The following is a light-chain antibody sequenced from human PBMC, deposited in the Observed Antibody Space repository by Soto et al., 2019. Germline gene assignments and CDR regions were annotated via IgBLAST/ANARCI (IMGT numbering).Light chain of an antibody. CDR1: SSDVGGYSY. CDR2: EVN. Sequence: QSALTQPPSASGSPGQSVTISCTGTSSDVGGYSYVSWYQQHPGKAPKLMIYEVNNQPSGVPDRFSGSKSGNTASLTVSGLQAEDEADYYCSSYAASKNLVFGGGTKLTVL. CDR3: SSYAASKNLV. J-gene: IGLJ2*01. V-gene: IGLV2-8*01.